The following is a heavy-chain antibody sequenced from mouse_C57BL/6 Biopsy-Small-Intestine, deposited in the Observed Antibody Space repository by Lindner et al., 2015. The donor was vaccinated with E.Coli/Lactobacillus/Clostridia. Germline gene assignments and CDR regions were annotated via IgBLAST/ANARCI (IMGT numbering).Heavy chain of an antibody. J-gene: IGHJ1*03. CDR3: ARERTYHSKGYFDV. D-gene: IGHD2-5*01. CDR1: GYAFTNYL. CDR2: INPRSGGT. Sequence: VQLQESGAELLRPGTSVKVSCKASGYAFTNYLIEWVKQRPGQGLEWIGVINPRSGGTNYNEKFRDKATLTADKSSSTAYMQLSTLTSEDSAVFFCARERTYHSKGYFDVWGTGTTVTVSS. V-gene: IGHV1-54*01.